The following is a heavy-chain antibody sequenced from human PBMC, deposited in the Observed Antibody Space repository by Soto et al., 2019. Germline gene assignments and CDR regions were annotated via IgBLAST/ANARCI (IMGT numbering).Heavy chain of an antibody. CDR2: VSYDGRNK. J-gene: IGHJ4*02. CDR1: GFPFSSYG. Sequence: PGGSLRLSCAASGFPFSSYGMHWVRQGPGKGLEWVAVVSYDGRNKYYADSVKGRFTISRDNSRNTLYLQMNSLRAEDTAVYYCAKKHQDYTSGSYSPVDYWGQGTLVTVSS. CDR3: AKKHQDYTSGSYSPVDY. V-gene: IGHV3-30*18. D-gene: IGHD3-10*01.